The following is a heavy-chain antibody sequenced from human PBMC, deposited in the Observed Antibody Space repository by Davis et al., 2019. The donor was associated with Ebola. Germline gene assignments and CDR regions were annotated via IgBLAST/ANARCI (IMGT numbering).Heavy chain of an antibody. CDR2: IYPGDSDT. CDR1: GYRFTSYW. D-gene: IGHD3-3*01. J-gene: IGHJ4*02. Sequence: QVSCKGSGYRFTSYWIGWVRQMPGKGLEWMGIIYPGDSDTRYSPSFQGQVTISADKSISTAYLQWSSLKASDTAMYYCARTAFWSGYPYYFDYWGQGTLVTVSS. CDR3: ARTAFWSGYPYYFDY. V-gene: IGHV5-51*01.